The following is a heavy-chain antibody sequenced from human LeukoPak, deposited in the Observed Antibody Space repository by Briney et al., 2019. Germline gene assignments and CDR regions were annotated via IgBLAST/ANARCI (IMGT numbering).Heavy chain of an antibody. CDR1: GGSISSYY. V-gene: IGHV4-4*07. CDR2: IYTSGST. CDR3: ARGTKGLGLDY. D-gene: IGHD2-8*01. J-gene: IGHJ4*02. Sequence: SETLSLTCTVSGGSISSYYWSWIRQPAGKGLEWIGRIYTSGSTNYNPSLKSRVTISVDKSKDQFSLKLSSVTAADTAVYYCARGTKGLGLDYWGQGTLVTVSS.